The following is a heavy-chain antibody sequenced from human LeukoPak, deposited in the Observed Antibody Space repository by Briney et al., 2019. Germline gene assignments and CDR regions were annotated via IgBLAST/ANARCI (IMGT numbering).Heavy chain of an antibody. D-gene: IGHD2-2*01. CDR2: IKQDRSEK. J-gene: IGHJ4*02. CDR3: ARPDCSSTSCYAWAFDY. CDR1: GFTFSSYW. V-gene: IGHV3-7*01. Sequence: GGSLRLSCAASGFTFSSYWMSWVRQAPGKGLEWVANIKQDRSEKYYVDSVKGRFTISRDNAKNSLYLQMNSLRAEDTAVYYCARPDCSSTSCYAWAFDYWGQGTLVTVSS.